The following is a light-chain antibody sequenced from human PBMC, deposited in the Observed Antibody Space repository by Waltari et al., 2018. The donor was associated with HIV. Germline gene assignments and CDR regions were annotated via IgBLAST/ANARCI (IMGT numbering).Light chain of an antibody. V-gene: IGLV6-57*01. CDR1: SGSIASNY. Sequence: NFMLTQPHSVSESPGKTVTISCTRSSGSIASNYVQWYHQRPGSSPTTVIYEDNQRPSGVPDRFSGSIDSSSNSASLTISGLKTEDEADYYCQSYDSSNLHVVFGGGTKLTVL. CDR2: EDN. CDR3: QSYDSSNLHVV. J-gene: IGLJ2*01.